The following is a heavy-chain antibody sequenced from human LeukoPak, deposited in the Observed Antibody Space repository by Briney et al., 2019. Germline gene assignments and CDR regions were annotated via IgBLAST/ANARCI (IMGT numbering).Heavy chain of an antibody. CDR3: ARHGSIAARTGFDY. D-gene: IGHD6-6*01. CDR2: IYYSGST. CDR1: GGSISNYY. J-gene: IGHJ4*02. V-gene: IGHV4-59*08. Sequence: SETLSLTCTVSGGSISNYYWSWIWQPPGKGLEWIGSIYYSGSTKHNPSLKSRVTISVDTSKNQFSLKLSSVTAADTAVYYCARHGSIAARTGFDYWGQGTLVTVSS.